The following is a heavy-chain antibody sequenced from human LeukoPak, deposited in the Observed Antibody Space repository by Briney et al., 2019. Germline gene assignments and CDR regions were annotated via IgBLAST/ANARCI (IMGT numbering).Heavy chain of an antibody. Sequence: PGGSLRLSCAASGFTFDDYAMHWVRQAPGKGLEWVSLISWDGGSTYYADSVKGRFTISRDNSKNSLYLQMNSLRAEDTALYYCAKDIGIYGSGSYAGDYWGQGTLVTVSS. D-gene: IGHD3-10*01. CDR1: GFTFDDYA. J-gene: IGHJ4*02. CDR3: AKDIGIYGSGSYAGDY. CDR2: ISWDGGST. V-gene: IGHV3-43D*03.